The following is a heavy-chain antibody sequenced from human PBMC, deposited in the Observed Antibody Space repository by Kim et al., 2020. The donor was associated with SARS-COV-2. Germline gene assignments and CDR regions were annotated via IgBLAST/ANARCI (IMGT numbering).Heavy chain of an antibody. CDR3: TADPGDYEIY. CDR1: GLTFRNAW. J-gene: IGHJ4*02. CDR2: IKSQIDGGTA. Sequence: GGSLRLSCAASGLTFRNAWMSWVRQIPGKGLEWVGRIKSQIDGGTADYAAPIKGRFTISRDDTKNTLYLQMNSLKTEDTAVYYCTADPGDYEIYWGPGTLVIVSP. D-gene: IGHD3-22*01. V-gene: IGHV3-15*01.